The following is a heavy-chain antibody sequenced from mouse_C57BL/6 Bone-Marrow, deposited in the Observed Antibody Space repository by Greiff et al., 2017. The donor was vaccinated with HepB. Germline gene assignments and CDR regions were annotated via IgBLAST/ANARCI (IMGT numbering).Heavy chain of an antibody. CDR2: IRNKANGYTT. J-gene: IGHJ3*01. Sequence: EVHLVESGGGLVQPGASLRLSCAASGFTFNDYQMSWVRQAPGKAPEWLALIRNKANGYTTEYTASVKGRFTISRENSQNILYLQMNTLRAEDSATYYCVKAVSSGSSYTWFAYWGQGTLVTVSA. CDR1: GFTFNDYQ. D-gene: IGHD1-1*01. CDR3: VKAVSSGSSYTWFAY. V-gene: IGHV7-4*01.